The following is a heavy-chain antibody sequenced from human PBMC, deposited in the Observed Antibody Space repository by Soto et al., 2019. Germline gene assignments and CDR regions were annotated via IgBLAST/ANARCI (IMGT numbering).Heavy chain of an antibody. D-gene: IGHD3-22*01. Sequence: GPTLVNPTQTLTLTCTFSGFSLSTSGMCVSWIRQPPGKALEWLARIDWDDDKYYSTSLKTRLTISKDTSKNQVVLTMTNMDPMDIYYCDNARCSDYYDAFDVWGQGTTVTVSS. CDR3: ARCSDYYDAFDV. CDR1: GFSLSTSGMC. V-gene: IGHV2-70*11. CDR2: IDWDDDK. J-gene: IGHJ3*01.